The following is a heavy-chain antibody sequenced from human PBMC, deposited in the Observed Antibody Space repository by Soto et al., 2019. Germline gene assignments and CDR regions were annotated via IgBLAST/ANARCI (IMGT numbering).Heavy chain of an antibody. CDR2: IIPIFGTA. CDR3: ARVRLENYYYYGMDV. CDR1: GYTFTSYG. J-gene: IGHJ6*02. Sequence: ASVKVSCKASGYTFTSYGSSWVRQAPGRGLEWMGGIIPIFGTANYAQKFQGRVTITADESTSTAYMELSSLRSEDTAVYYCARVRLENYYYYGMDVWGQGTTVTVSS. V-gene: IGHV1-69*13.